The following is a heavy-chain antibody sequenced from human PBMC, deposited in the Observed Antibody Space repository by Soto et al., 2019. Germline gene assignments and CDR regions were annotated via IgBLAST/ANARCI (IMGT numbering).Heavy chain of an antibody. V-gene: IGHV1-69*13. CDR3: ARAEGYYDSSGSYYFDY. CDR1: GGTFSSYA. Sequence: VKVSCKASGGTFSSYAISWVRQAPGQGLEWMGGIIPIFGTANYAQKFQGRVTITADESTSTAYMELSSLRSEDTAVYYCARAEGYYDSSGSYYFDYWGQGTLVTVSS. CDR2: IIPIFGTA. J-gene: IGHJ4*02. D-gene: IGHD3-22*01.